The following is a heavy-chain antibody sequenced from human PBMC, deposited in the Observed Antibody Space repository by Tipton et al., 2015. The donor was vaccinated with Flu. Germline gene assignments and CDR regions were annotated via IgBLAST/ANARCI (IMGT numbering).Heavy chain of an antibody. V-gene: IGHV4-4*07. CDR2: IYTSGST. Sequence: LRLSCTVSGGSISSYYWSWIRQPAGKGLEWIGRIYTSGSTNYNPSLKSRVTMSVDTSKNQFSLKLSSVTAADTAVYYCARDTPRYSYYYYYYGMDVWGQGTTVTVSS. CDR1: GGSISSYY. J-gene: IGHJ6*02. D-gene: IGHD2-15*01. CDR3: ARDTPRYSYYYYYYGMDV.